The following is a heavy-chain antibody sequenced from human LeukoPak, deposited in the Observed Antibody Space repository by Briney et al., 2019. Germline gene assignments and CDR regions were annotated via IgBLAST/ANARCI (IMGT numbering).Heavy chain of an antibody. CDR3: ASAQSITTSDAFDI. Sequence: SETLSLTCTVSGGSISSYYWSWIRQPPGKGLEWIGYIYYSGSTNYNPSLKSRVTISVDTSKNQFSLKLSSVTAADTAVYYCASAQSITTSDAFDIWGQGTMVTVSS. CDR1: GGSISSYY. V-gene: IGHV4-59*12. D-gene: IGHD1-14*01. CDR2: IYYSGST. J-gene: IGHJ3*02.